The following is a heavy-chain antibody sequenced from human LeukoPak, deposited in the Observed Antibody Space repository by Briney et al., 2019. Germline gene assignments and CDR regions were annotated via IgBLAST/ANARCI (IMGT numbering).Heavy chain of an antibody. Sequence: SVKVSCKASGGTFSSYAISWVRQAPGQGLEWMGGIIPIFSTANYAQKFQGRVTITADESTSTAYMELSSLRSEDTAVYYCARDRQVVPAAINYDWFDPWGQGTLVTVSS. J-gene: IGHJ5*02. CDR1: GGTFSSYA. V-gene: IGHV1-69*13. CDR2: IIPIFSTA. D-gene: IGHD2-2*02. CDR3: ARDRQVVPAAINYDWFDP.